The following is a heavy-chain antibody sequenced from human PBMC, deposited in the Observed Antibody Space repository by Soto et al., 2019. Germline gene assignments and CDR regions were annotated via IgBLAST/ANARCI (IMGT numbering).Heavy chain of an antibody. D-gene: IGHD3-10*01. V-gene: IGHV3-7*05. J-gene: IGHJ4*02. CDR2: IMGDGREGEK. CDR3: SRDHYGSGAI. Sequence: EVQLVESGGGLVKPGGSLRLSCAASGFNFPFYGMTWVRQAPGKGLEWVARIMGDGREGEKYYVDSVKGRFTISRGNAKSSLYRQMSSRRAEDTAISFCSRDHYGSGAIWGQGNRVIVSS. CDR1: GFNFPFYG.